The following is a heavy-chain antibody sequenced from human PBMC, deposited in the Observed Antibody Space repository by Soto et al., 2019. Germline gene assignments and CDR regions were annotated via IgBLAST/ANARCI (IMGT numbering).Heavy chain of an antibody. CDR3: AKNWNWGSLVH. J-gene: IGHJ4*02. D-gene: IGHD7-27*01. Sequence: SETLSLTCTVSGGSISSYYWSWIRQPPGKGLEWIGYIYYSGSTNHNPSLKSRVTISVDTSKNQFSLKLSSVTAADTAVYYCAKNWNWGSLVHWGQGTLVTVSS. CDR1: GGSISSYY. V-gene: IGHV4-59*08. CDR2: IYYSGST.